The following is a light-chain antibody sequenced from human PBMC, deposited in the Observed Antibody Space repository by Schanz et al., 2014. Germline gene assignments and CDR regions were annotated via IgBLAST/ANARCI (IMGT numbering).Light chain of an antibody. CDR1: QSLLHGNGYNY. CDR3: MEATEKWT. Sequence: DIVMPQSPLSLPVTPGEPASISCRSSQSLLHGNGYNYLDWYLQKPGQSPQLLIYLGSNRASGVPDRFSGSGSGTDFTLKISRVEAEDVGVYYCMEATEKWTFGQGTKVEIK. V-gene: IGKV2-28*01. J-gene: IGKJ1*01. CDR2: LGS.